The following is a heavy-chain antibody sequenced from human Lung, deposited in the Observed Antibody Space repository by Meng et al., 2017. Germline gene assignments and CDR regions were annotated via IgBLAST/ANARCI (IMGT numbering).Heavy chain of an antibody. CDR2: INHSGST. Sequence: QGLLERGGGGFLKASGALSPTWFVLCGPLSDYYGSWIRHRPGKGLEWIGEINHSGSTNYNPFLESRATISVDTSQNNLSLKLSSVTAADSAVYYCARGPTTMAHDFDYWGQGTLVTVSS. CDR1: CGPLSDYY. J-gene: IGHJ4*02. CDR3: ARGPTTMAHDFDY. D-gene: IGHD4-11*01. V-gene: IGHV4-34*01.